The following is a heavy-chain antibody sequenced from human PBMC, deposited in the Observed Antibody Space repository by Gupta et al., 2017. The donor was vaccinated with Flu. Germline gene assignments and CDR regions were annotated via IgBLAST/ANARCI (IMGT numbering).Heavy chain of an antibody. CDR2: ISSSGGSI. D-gene: IGHD6-6*01. V-gene: IGHV3-48*03. CDR1: GFTFSSYE. Sequence: ASGFTFSSYEMNWVRQAPGKGLEWVAYISSSGGSIYYADSVKGRFTISRENAKKSLYLQMSGLRAEDTAVYYCARGGPAGRLPFDYGGHGTLVTVSS. J-gene: IGHJ4*01. CDR3: ARGGPAGRLPFDY.